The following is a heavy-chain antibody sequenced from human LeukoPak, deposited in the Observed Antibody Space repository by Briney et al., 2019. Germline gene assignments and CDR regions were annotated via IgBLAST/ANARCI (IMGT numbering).Heavy chain of an antibody. D-gene: IGHD6-6*01. CDR2: VYYSGST. J-gene: IGHJ6*03. CDR3: LRSSSSGRGFYMDV. V-gene: IGHV4-39*01. Sequence: PSETLSLTCTVSGGSISSSSYYWGWIRQPPGKGLEWIGSVYYSGSTYYNPSLKSRVTISVDTSKNQFSLKLTSVTAADTAVYYCLRSSSSGRGFYMDVWGKGTTVTVSS. CDR1: GGSISSSSYY.